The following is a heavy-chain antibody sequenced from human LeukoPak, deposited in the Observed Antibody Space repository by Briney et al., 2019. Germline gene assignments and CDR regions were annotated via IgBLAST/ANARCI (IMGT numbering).Heavy chain of an antibody. V-gene: IGHV1-46*01. D-gene: IGHD5-18*01. CDR1: GYTFTNYY. CDR3: ARTGYSYDYYY. J-gene: IGHJ4*02. Sequence: ASVKVSCKASGYTFTNYYMHWVRQAPGQGLEWMGIINPSGGSTSYAQKFQGRVTMARDTSTSTVYMELSSLRFEDTAVYYCARTGYSYDYYYWGQGTLVTVSS. CDR2: INPSGGST.